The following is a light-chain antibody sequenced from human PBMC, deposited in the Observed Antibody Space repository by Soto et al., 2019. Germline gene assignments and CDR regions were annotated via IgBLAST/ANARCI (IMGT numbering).Light chain of an antibody. Sequence: PGETATLSCRASQRVSNSYLAWYQKKPGQAPRLLIYGASSRAAGIPDRFSGSGSGIDFTLTISRLEPEDFAVYFCQRYGGSPPFTFGQGTKVEI. V-gene: IGKV3-20*01. CDR2: GAS. CDR1: QRVSNSY. J-gene: IGKJ2*01. CDR3: QRYGGSPPFT.